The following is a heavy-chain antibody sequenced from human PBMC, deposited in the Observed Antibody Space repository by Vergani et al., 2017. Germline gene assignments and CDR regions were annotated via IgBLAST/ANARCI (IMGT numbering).Heavy chain of an antibody. CDR3: ARDVGGPNRGYSDY. J-gene: IGHJ4*02. Sequence: EVQLVESRGGLVQPGGSLRVSCAASGLTLSSYGINWARQAPGKGLEWVSYISGGGYTIFYADSVKGRFTIARDNAKNSIYLQMNSLRGEDTAVYCCARDVGGPNRGYSDYWGQGSLVTVSS. V-gene: IGHV3-48*03. CDR2: ISGGGYTI. D-gene: IGHD7-27*01. CDR1: GLTLSSYG.